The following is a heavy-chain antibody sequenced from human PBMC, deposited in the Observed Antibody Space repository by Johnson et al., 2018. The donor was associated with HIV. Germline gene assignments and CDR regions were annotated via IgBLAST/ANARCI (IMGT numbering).Heavy chain of an antibody. J-gene: IGHJ3*02. CDR3: AKDGEYSSPGAFDI. CDR1: GFNFSNYG. D-gene: IGHD6-6*01. CDR2: IRYDGSNK. Sequence: QMQLVESGGGVVQPGGSLRLSCAASGFNFSNYGIHWVRQAPGKGLEWVAFIRYDGSNKYYADSVKGRFTISRDNSKNTLYLQMNSLRAEDTAVYYCAKDGEYSSPGAFDIWGQGTMVTVSS. V-gene: IGHV3-30*02.